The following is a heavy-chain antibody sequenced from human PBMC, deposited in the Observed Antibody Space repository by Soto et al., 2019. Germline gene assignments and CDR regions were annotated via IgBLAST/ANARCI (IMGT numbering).Heavy chain of an antibody. D-gene: IGHD5-12*01. CDR1: VFTFSSYA. J-gene: IGHJ4*02. V-gene: IGHV3-30-3*01. CDR3: ARGVGYSGYDPVGF. CDR2: ISYDGSDK. Sequence: WGSLRISCASSVFTFSSYAMGWVGQAPGKGLEWVAVISYDGSDKYYADSVKGRFTISRDNSKNTLYLQMNSLRAEDTAVYYCARGVGYSGYDPVGFWGQGTMVTVSS.